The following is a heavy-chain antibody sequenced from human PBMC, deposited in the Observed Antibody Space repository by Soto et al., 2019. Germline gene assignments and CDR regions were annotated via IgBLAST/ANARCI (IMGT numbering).Heavy chain of an antibody. J-gene: IGHJ4*02. CDR2: IFHNGRT. D-gene: IGHD2-21*02. CDR3: AREGEYCNGDCYSGHFDS. CDR1: GGSIDSGRYY. Sequence: SETLSLTCTVSGGSIDSGRYYWTWIHQNPGKGLEWIGYIFHNGRTYYNPSLQSRAVISVDTSKNQFSLILTSMTAADTAMYFCAREGEYCNGDCYSGHFDSWGQGTLVTVSS. V-gene: IGHV4-31*03.